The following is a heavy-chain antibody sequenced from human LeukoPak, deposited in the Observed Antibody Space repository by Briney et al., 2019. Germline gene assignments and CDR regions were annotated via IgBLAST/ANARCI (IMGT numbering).Heavy chain of an antibody. D-gene: IGHD1-26*01. V-gene: IGHV3-7*01. CDR2: LKQDGSEE. J-gene: IGHJ4*02. Sequence: GGSLRLSCAASGFTFSNYWMSWVRQAPGKGLEWVANLKQDGSEEYYVDSVKGRFTISRDNAENSLYLQMNSLRDDDTALYYCARDKVVGATYFGNWGQGILVTVSS. CDR3: ARDKVVGATYFGN. CDR1: GFTFSNYW.